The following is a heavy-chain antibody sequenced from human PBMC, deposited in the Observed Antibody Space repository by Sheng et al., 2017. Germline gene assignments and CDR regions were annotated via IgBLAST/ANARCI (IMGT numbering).Heavy chain of an antibody. D-gene: IGHD4-4*01. Sequence: QVQLQQWGAGLLKPSETLSLTCAVYGGSFSGYYWSWIRQPPGKGLEWIGEINHSGSTNYNPSLKSRVTISVDTSKNQFSLKLSSVTAADTAVYYCARVRGGDGGSNYPFDYWGQGTLVTVSS. CDR2: INHSGST. J-gene: IGHJ4*02. V-gene: IGHV4-34*01. CDR1: GGSFSGYY. CDR3: ARVRGGDGGSNYPFDY.